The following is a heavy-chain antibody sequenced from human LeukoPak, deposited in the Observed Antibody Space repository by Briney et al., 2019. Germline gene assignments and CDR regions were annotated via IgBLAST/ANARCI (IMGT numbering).Heavy chain of an antibody. CDR3: AKEVGYGSPYFDY. Sequence: GGSLRLSCAASGFTFSNYGMHWVRQAPGKGLEWVALISFDESSEYYADSVKGRFSISRDNSKNTLYLQMNNARVDDTAVYYCAKEVGYGSPYFDYWGQGTLVTVSS. D-gene: IGHD5-12*01. CDR2: ISFDESSE. CDR1: GFTFSNYG. V-gene: IGHV3-30*18. J-gene: IGHJ4*02.